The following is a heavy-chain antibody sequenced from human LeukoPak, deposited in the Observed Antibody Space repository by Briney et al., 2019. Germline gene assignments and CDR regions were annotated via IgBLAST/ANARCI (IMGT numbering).Heavy chain of an antibody. CDR2: MYLSGTT. CDR1: GDSINSLDL. D-gene: IGHD1-26*01. CDR3: AGLVGRYSSALYYYYFDY. J-gene: IGHJ4*02. Sequence: SGTLSLTCTVSGDSINSLDLWGWVRQPPGRGLEWIGEMYLSGTTHSNPSVKSRVTISIDKSKNQFFLNLSSVTAADTAVYYCAGLVGRYSSALYYYYFDYWGQGTLVTVSS. V-gene: IGHV4-4*02.